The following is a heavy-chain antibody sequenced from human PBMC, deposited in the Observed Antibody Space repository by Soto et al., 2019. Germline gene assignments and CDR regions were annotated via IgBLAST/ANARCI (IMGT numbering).Heavy chain of an antibody. D-gene: IGHD2-15*01. CDR2: IYWDDDK. CDR1: GFSLSTSGVG. Sequence: QITLKESGPTLVKPTQTLTLTCTFSGFSLSTSGVGLGWIRQPPGKALEWLALIYWDDDKRYSPSLKSRLTITKDSSKNQVVLTITNMDPVDTATYYCAHRRSYCSGGSCYSGFDYWGQGTLVTVSS. J-gene: IGHJ4*02. CDR3: AHRRSYCSGGSCYSGFDY. V-gene: IGHV2-5*02.